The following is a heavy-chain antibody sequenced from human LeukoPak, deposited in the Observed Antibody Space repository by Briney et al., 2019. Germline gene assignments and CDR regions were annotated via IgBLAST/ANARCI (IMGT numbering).Heavy chain of an antibody. CDR1: GFTLSPYG. D-gene: IGHD6-13*01. CDR3: ARDSRQLALDY. V-gene: IGHV3-30*03. CDR2: ISYDGSDK. J-gene: IGHJ4*02. Sequence: GGSLRLSCAASGFTLSPYGMHWVRQAPGKGLEWVAVISYDGSDKYYADSVKGRFTISRDNSKNTLYLHMNSLRPDDTAVYYCARDSRQLALDYWGQGTLVTVSS.